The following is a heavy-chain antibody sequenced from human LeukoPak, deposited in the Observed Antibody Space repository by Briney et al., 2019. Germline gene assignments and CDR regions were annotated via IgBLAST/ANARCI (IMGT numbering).Heavy chain of an antibody. Sequence: SETLSLTCAVYGGSFSGYYWSWIRQPPGKGLEWIGEINHSGSTNYNPSLKSRVTISVDTSKNQFSLKLSSVTAADTAVYYCARGAYGDYGFSSAIPHLYYFDYWGQGTLVTVSS. CDR2: INHSGST. J-gene: IGHJ4*02. D-gene: IGHD4-17*01. CDR3: ARGAYGDYGFSSAIPHLYYFDY. V-gene: IGHV4-34*01. CDR1: GGSFSGYY.